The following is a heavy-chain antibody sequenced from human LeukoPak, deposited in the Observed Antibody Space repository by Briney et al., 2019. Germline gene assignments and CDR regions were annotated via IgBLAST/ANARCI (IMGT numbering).Heavy chain of an antibody. V-gene: IGHV1-2*06. Sequence: ASVKVSCKASGYTFTGYYMHWVRQAPGQGLEWMRRINPNSGGTNYAQKFQGRVTMTRDTSISTAYMELSRLRSDDTAVYYCARAFGDTDFSYYYYYMDVWGKGTTVTISS. J-gene: IGHJ6*03. CDR2: INPNSGGT. CDR1: GYTFTGYY. CDR3: ARAFGDTDFSYYYYYMDV. D-gene: IGHD5-18*01.